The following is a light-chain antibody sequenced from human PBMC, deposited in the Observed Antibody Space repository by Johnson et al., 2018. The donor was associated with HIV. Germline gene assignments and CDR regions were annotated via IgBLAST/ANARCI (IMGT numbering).Light chain of an antibody. CDR1: SSNIGNNY. CDR3: GTWDSSLSAYYV. CDR2: DNN. Sequence: HSVLTQPPSVSAAPGQKVTISCSGSSSNIGNNYVSWYQQLPGTAPKLLIYDNNKRPSGIPDRFSGSKSGTSATLGITGLPTADEADYYCGTWDSSLSAYYVFGTGTKVTVL. J-gene: IGLJ1*01. V-gene: IGLV1-51*01.